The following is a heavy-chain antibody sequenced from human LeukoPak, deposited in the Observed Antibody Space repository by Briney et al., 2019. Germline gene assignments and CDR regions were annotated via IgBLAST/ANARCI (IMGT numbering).Heavy chain of an antibody. D-gene: IGHD3-22*01. CDR2: IYYSGST. CDR3: ARDHYYSSGYYF. J-gene: IGHJ4*02. V-gene: IGHV4-39*07. CDR1: GGSISSSSYY. Sequence: PSETLSLTCTVPGGSISSSSYYWGWIRQPPGKGLEWIGSIYYSGSTYYNPSLKSRVTISVDTSKNQFSLKLSSVTAADTAVYYCARDHYYSSGYYFWGQGTLVTVSS.